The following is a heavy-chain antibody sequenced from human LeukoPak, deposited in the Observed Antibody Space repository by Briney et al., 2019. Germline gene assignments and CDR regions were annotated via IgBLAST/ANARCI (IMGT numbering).Heavy chain of an antibody. J-gene: IGHJ3*02. V-gene: IGHV1-8*01. D-gene: IGHD2-15*01. CDR1: GYTFTSYD. Sequence: ASVTVSCKASGYTFTSYDINWVRQATGQGLEWMGWMNPNSGNTGYAQKFQGRVTMTRNTSISTAYMELSSLRSEDTAVYYCASRYCSGGSCYSGAFDIWGQGTMVTVSS. CDR3: ASRYCSGGSCYSGAFDI. CDR2: MNPNSGNT.